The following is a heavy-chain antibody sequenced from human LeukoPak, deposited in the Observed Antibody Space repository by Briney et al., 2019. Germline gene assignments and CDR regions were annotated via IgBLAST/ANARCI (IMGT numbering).Heavy chain of an antibody. CDR2: ISGSGGST. V-gene: IGHV3-23*01. Sequence: GGSLRLSCAASGFTFSSYAMSWVRQAPRKGLEWVSGISGSGGSTYYADSVKGRFTISRDNSKNTLYLQMNSLRAEDTAVYFCAKDFSTDDYLWGSYRAFDYWGQGTLVTVSS. J-gene: IGHJ4*02. D-gene: IGHD3-16*02. CDR3: AKDFSTDDYLWGSYRAFDY. CDR1: GFTFSSYA.